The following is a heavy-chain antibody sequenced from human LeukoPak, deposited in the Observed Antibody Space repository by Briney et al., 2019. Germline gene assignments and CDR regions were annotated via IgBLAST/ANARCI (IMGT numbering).Heavy chain of an antibody. CDR3: ARGSGPGIAANWFDP. Sequence: ASVKVSCKASGYTFTSYGISWVRQAPGQGLEWMGWISAYNGNTNYAQKLQGRVTMTRNTSISTAYMELSSLRSEDTAVYYCARGSGPGIAANWFDPWGQGTLVTVSS. V-gene: IGHV1-18*01. J-gene: IGHJ5*02. CDR1: GYTFTSYG. D-gene: IGHD6-13*01. CDR2: ISAYNGNT.